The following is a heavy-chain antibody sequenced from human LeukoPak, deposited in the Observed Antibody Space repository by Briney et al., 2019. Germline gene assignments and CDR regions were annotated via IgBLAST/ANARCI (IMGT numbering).Heavy chain of an antibody. CDR1: GYIFTTYW. V-gene: IGHV5-51*01. D-gene: IGHD3-10*01. CDR2: INPGDSYT. J-gene: IGHJ4*02. Sequence: GESLKISCKGSGYIFTTYWIGWVRQMPGKGLEWMAIINPGDSYTKYGPSFQGQVTISADKSITTAHLQWSSLKASDTAMYYCARLKGSSSGLLSFDYWGQGTLVTVSS. CDR3: ARLKGSSSGLLSFDY.